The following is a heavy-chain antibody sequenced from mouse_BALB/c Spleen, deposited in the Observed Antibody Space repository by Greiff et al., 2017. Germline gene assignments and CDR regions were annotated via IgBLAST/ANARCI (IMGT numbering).Heavy chain of an antibody. D-gene: IGHD1-1*01. J-gene: IGHJ2*01. V-gene: IGHV2-9*02. Sequence: VMLVESGPGLVAPSQTLSISCTASGFSLTSYGVHWVRQPPGKGLEWLGVIWAGGSTNYNSALMSRLSISKANSKSQVFLKMNSLQTDDTAMYYCARPYGSSYFDYWGQGTTLTVSS. CDR1: GFSLTSYG. CDR2: IWAGGST. CDR3: ARPYGSSYFDY.